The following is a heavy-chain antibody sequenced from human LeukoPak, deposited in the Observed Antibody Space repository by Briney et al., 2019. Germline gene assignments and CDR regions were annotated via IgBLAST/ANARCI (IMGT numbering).Heavy chain of an antibody. CDR3: ARYHTALNY. CDR1: GFSVSSDY. J-gene: IGHJ4*02. CDR2: IYSGGST. D-gene: IGHD5-18*01. V-gene: IGHV3-53*01. Sequence: GSLRLSCAASGFSVSSDYMTWVRRAPGKGLEWVSVIYSGGSTYYADSVKGRFTISRDNSKNTLYLQMNNPRVEDTAVYYCARYHTALNYWGQGTLVTASS.